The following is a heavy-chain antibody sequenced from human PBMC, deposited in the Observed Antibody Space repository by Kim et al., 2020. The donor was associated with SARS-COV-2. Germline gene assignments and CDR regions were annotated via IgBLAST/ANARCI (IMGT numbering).Heavy chain of an antibody. D-gene: IGHD3-10*01. CDR3: ARVEAIGSGDY. J-gene: IGHJ4*02. CDR2: T. Sequence: TNYAQKLQGRVTMTTDTSTSTAYMELRSLRSDDTAVYYCARVEAIGSGDYWGQGTLVTVSS. V-gene: IGHV1-18*01.